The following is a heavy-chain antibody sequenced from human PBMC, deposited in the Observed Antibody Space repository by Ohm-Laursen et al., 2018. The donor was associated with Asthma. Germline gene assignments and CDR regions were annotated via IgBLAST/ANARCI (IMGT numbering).Heavy chain of an antibody. Sequence: SLRLSCAASGFTFSSFAILWVRQPPGKGLEWVAVISYDERSAFYSDSVKGRFTVSRDDSKNTLYLQMNSLRPDDTAVYYCARDMMEWYLPAFDFWGQGTLVTVSS. D-gene: IGHD3-3*01. V-gene: IGHV3-30*04. J-gene: IGHJ4*02. CDR2: ISYDERSA. CDR3: ARDMMEWYLPAFDF. CDR1: GFTFSSFA.